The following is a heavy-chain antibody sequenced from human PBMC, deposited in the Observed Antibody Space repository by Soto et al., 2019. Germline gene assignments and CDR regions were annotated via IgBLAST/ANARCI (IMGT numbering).Heavy chain of an antibody. CDR2: ITSDGSSA. CDR3: ARNPVYYYYMDV. J-gene: IGHJ6*03. Sequence: TGGSLRLSCAASGFTFSSQWMHWVRQAPGKGLVWVSRITSDGSSASYADSVKGRFTISRDNAKNTLYLQMNSLRAEDTAVYYCARNPVYYYYMDVWGKGTTVTVSS. V-gene: IGHV3-74*01. CDR1: GFTFSSQW.